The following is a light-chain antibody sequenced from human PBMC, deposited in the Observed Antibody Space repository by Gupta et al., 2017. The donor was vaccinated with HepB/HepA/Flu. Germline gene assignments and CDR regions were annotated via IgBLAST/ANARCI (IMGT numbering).Light chain of an antibody. J-gene: IGKJ2*01. V-gene: IGKV3-20*01. Sequence: EIVLTQSPGTLSLSPGERATLSCRASQSVSSSYLAWYQQKPGQAPRLLIYGASSRATGIPDRFSGSGSGTEFTLTISRREPEDFAVYYCQQYCSSSSTFGQGTXLEIK. CDR1: QSVSSSY. CDR2: GAS. CDR3: QQYCSSSST.